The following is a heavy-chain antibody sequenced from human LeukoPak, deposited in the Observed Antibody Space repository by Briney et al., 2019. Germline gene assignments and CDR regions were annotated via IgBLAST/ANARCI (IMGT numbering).Heavy chain of an antibody. CDR3: ARGPSSSWYYYGMDV. CDR1: GGSISSYY. D-gene: IGHD6-13*01. CDR2: IYYSGST. V-gene: IGHV4-59*01. Sequence: SETLSLTCTVSGGSISSYYWSWIRQPPGKGLEWIGYIYYSGSTNYNPSLKSRVTISVDTSKNQFSLKLSSVTAADTAVYYCARGPSSSWYYYGMDVSGQGTTVTVSS. J-gene: IGHJ6*02.